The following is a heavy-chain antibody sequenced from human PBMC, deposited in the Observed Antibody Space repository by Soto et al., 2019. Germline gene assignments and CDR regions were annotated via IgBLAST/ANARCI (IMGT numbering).Heavy chain of an antibody. V-gene: IGHV5-51*01. CDR3: ARLRYYDSSGYSGGFDP. J-gene: IGHJ5*02. D-gene: IGHD3-22*01. Sequence: GESLKISCKGSGYSFTRYWIGWVRQMPGKGLEWMGIIYPVDSDTRYSPSFQGQVTISADKSISTAYLQWSSLKASDTAMYYCARLRYYDSSGYSGGFDPWGQGTLVTGSA. CDR2: IYPVDSDT. CDR1: GYSFTRYW.